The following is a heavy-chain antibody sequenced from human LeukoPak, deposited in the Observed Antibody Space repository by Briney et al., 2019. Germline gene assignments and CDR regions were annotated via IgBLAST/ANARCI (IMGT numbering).Heavy chain of an antibody. Sequence: PGGSLRLSCAASGFTFSSYSMNWVRQAPGKGLEWVSSISSSSSYIYYADSVKGRFTISRDNAKNSLYLQMNSLRAEDTALYYCARDALVGMDVWGKGTTVTVSS. CDR2: ISSSSSYI. CDR1: GFTFSSYS. V-gene: IGHV3-21*04. J-gene: IGHJ6*04. CDR3: ARDALVGMDV.